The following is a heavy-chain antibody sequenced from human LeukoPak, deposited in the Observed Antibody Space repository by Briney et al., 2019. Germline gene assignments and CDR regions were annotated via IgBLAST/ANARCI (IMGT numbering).Heavy chain of an antibody. J-gene: IGHJ6*02. CDR2: IYPGDSDT. CDR1: GYRFTDYW. V-gene: IGHV5-51*01. Sequence: GESLRISCKGSGYRFTDYWIGWVRQMPGKGLEWMGIIYPGDSDTRYSPSFQGQVTISADKSINTAHLQWSSLKASDTAMYYCARGAAGTTPDYYYFGLDVWGQGTTVRVSS. CDR3: ARGAAGTTPDYYYFGLDV. D-gene: IGHD1-7*01.